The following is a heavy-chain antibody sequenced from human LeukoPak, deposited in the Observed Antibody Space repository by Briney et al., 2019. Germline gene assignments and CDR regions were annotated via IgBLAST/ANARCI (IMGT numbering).Heavy chain of an antibody. Sequence: GGSLRLSCAASGFTFSSYAMSWVRQAPGKGLERVSAISGSGGSTYYADSVKGRFTISRDNSKNTLYLQMNSLRAEDTAVYYCAKVPIVGATCWFDPWAREPWSPSPQ. CDR1: GFTFSSYA. J-gene: IGHJ5*02. CDR3: AKVPIVGATCWFDP. CDR2: ISGSGGST. V-gene: IGHV3-23*01. D-gene: IGHD1-26*01.